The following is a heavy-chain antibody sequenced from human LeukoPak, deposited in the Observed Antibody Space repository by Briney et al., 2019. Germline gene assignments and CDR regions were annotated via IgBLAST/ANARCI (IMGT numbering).Heavy chain of an antibody. D-gene: IGHD1-26*01. Sequence: ASVKVSCKASGYTFTGYYMHWVRQAPGQGLEWMGWINPNSGGTNYAQKFQGRVTMTRDTSISTAYMELSRLRSDDTAVYYCARDAKWELPGSDAFDIWGQGTMVTVSS. CDR3: ARDAKWELPGSDAFDI. J-gene: IGHJ3*02. V-gene: IGHV1-2*02. CDR1: GYTFTGYY. CDR2: INPNSGGT.